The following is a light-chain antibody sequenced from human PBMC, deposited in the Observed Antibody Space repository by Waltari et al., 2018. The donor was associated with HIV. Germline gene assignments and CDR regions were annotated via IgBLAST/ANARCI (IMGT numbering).Light chain of an antibody. CDR2: KDN. CDR3: YSAADNMGV. Sequence: SYELTQPSSMSVSPGQTARITCSGDVLAKKNYARWFQQKPGQAPVLLIYKDNERPSGIPERFSGSSSGNTVTLTISGAQVDDEADYYCYSAADNMGVFGGGTKLTVL. J-gene: IGLJ3*02. CDR1: VLAKKNY. V-gene: IGLV3-27*01.